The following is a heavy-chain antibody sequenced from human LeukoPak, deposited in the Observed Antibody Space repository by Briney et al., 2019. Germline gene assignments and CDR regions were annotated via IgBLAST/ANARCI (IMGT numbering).Heavy chain of an antibody. CDR1: GGSISSGSYY. CDR3: AREDYYDSSGYYWYFDL. D-gene: IGHD3-22*01. Sequence: SQTLSLTCTVSGGSISSGSYYWSGIRQTAGKGLEWIGRIDTSWSTNYNPSRKTRVTISVHASKHQLSPKLSPVTHADKGGHYSAREDYYDSSGYYWYFDLWGRGTLVTVSS. CDR2: IDTSWST. J-gene: IGHJ2*01. V-gene: IGHV4-61*02.